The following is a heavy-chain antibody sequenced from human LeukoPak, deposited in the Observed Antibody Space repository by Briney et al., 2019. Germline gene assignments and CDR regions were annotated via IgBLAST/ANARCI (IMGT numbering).Heavy chain of an antibody. V-gene: IGHV1-2*06. Sequence: ASVKVSCKASGYTFTGYYMHWVRQAPGQGLEWMGRINPNSGGTNYARKFQGRVTMTRDTSFSTAYMELSRLRSDDAAVYYCARERIAVAGTDPWGQGTLVTVSS. D-gene: IGHD6-19*01. J-gene: IGHJ5*02. CDR3: ARERIAVAGTDP. CDR1: GYTFTGYY. CDR2: INPNSGGT.